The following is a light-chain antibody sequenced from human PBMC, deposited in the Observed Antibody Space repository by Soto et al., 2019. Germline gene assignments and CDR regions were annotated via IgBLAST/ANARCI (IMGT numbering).Light chain of an antibody. V-gene: IGKV3-20*01. CDR3: QQFDTSPIT. CDR1: QSIRSHY. J-gene: IGKJ5*01. Sequence: EIVLTQSPGTLSLSPGERATLSCRASQSIRSHYLAWYQQKPGQAPRLLIYGASNRATGIPDRFSGSGSGTDFTLTISRLEPEDFAVYFCQQFDTSPITFGQGTRLEIK. CDR2: GAS.